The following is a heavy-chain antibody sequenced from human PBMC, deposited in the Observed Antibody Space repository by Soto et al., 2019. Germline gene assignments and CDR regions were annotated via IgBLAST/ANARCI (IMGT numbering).Heavy chain of an antibody. CDR1: GGSFSGYH. CDR2: INHSGST. V-gene: IGHV4-34*01. J-gene: IGHJ6*02. CDR3: ARGSGRGNGWGTYFYYGMDV. Sequence: SETLSLTCAVYGGSFSGYHWSWIRQPPGKGLEWIGEINHSGSTSYNPSLKSRVTISVDTSKNQFSLKVTSVTAAETAAYYCARGSGRGNGWGTYFYYGMDVWGQGTTVTVSS. D-gene: IGHD6-19*01.